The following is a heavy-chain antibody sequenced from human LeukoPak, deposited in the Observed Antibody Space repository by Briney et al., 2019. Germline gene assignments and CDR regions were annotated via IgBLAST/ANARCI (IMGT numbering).Heavy chain of an antibody. CDR3: ASLYCSGGSCPLDY. CDR1: GGSISSYC. J-gene: IGHJ4*02. Sequence: SETLSLTCTVSGGSISSYCWSWIRQPPGKGLEWIGYIYYSGSTNYNPSLKSRVTISVDTSKNQFSLKLSSVTAADTAVYYCASLYCSGGSCPLDYWGQGTLVTVSS. CDR2: IYYSGST. D-gene: IGHD2-15*01. V-gene: IGHV4-59*01.